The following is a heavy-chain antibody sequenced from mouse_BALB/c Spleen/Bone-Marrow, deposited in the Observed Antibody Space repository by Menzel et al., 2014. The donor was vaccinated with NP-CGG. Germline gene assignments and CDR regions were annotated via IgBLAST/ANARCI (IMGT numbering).Heavy chain of an antibody. CDR2: IIPSNDVT. CDR1: GYTFTSYV. CDR3: ARKRGGAMDY. J-gene: IGHJ4*01. Sequence: EVQLQQSGPKLVKPGASVKMSCKASGYTFTSYVMHWVKQKPEQGLEWIGYIIPSNDVTKYNEKFKGKATLTSDKSSSTAYMELSSLTSEDSAVYYCARKRGGAMDYWGPGTSVTVSS. V-gene: IGHV1-14*01.